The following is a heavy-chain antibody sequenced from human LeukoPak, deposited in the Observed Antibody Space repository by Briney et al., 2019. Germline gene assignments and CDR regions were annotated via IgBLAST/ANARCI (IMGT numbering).Heavy chain of an antibody. D-gene: IGHD1-26*01. V-gene: IGHV3-30*18. CDR3: AKDSNRWELHGDYFDY. CDR2: ISYDGSNK. J-gene: IGHJ4*02. CDR1: GFTFSSYG. Sequence: GRSLRLSCAASGFTFSSYGMHWVRQAPGKGLEWVAVISYDGSNKYYADSVKGRFTISRDNSKNTLYLQMNSLRAEDTAVYYCAKDSNRWELHGDYFDYWGQGTLVTVSS.